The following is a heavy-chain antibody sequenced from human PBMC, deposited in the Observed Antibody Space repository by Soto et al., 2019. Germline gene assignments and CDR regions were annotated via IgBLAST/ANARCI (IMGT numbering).Heavy chain of an antibody. D-gene: IGHD5-18*01. Sequence: SETLSLTCTVSGVSISSEGYYWSWLRQLPGKGLEWIGDIYYSGTTYHNPSLRSRLTISGDASKNQFSLKLSSVTDADTALYYCARGRRYSYGHYYFNCWGEGTPVTVSS. V-gene: IGHV4-31*03. CDR3: ARGRRYSYGHYYFNC. CDR1: GVSISSEGYY. CDR2: IYYSGTT. J-gene: IGHJ4*02.